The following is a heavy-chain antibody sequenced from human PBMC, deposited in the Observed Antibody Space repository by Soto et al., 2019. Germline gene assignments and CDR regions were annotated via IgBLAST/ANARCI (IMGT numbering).Heavy chain of an antibody. D-gene: IGHD2-8*01. J-gene: IGHJ6*02. CDR2: ISYDGSNK. V-gene: IGHV3-30-3*01. CDR1: DFTFSSYA. CDR3: ARDRVLYQRGDYYYGMDV. Sequence: WGSLLLSWASSDFTFSSYAMPWVRHAPGNGLDWVAVISYDGSNKYYADSVKCRFTISRDNSKNTLYLQMNRLRAEDTAVYYCARDRVLYQRGDYYYGMDVWGQGTPVTVSS.